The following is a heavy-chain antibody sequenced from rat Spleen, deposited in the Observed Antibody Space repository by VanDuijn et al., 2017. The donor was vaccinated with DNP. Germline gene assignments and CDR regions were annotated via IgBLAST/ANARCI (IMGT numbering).Heavy chain of an antibody. CDR2: ISYTGST. Sequence: EVQLQESGPGLVKPSQSLSLTCSVTGYSITTYYWGWIRKFPGNKLEWLGHISYTGSTSYHPSLKSRISITRDTSKNQFFLQLNSVTTEDTATYYCVRWVRALDYWGQGVMVTVSS. CDR3: VRWVRALDY. D-gene: IGHD4-1*01. CDR1: GYSITTYY. V-gene: IGHV3-1*01. J-gene: IGHJ2*01.